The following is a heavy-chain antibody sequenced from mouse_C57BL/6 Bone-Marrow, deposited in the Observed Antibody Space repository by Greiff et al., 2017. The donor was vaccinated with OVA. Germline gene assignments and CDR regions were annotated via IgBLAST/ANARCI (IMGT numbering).Heavy chain of an antibody. V-gene: IGHV5-9-1*02. CDR3: TRDRYYYGSSPFWYFDV. D-gene: IGHD1-1*01. J-gene: IGHJ1*03. CDR1: GFTFSSYA. CDR2: ISSGGDYI. Sequence: EVKLMESGEGLVKPGGSLKLSCAASGFTFSSYAMSWVRQTPEKRLEWVAYISSGGDYIYYADTVKGRFTISRDNARNTLYLQMSSLKSEDTAMYYCTRDRYYYGSSPFWYFDVWGTGTTVTVSS.